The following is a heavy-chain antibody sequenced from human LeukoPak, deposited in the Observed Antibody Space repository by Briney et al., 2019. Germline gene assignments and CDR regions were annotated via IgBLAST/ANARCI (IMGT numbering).Heavy chain of an antibody. Sequence: GGSLRLSYAASGFTFSTYSMNWVRQAPGTGLEWVSYISSSSTIYYADSVKGRFTISRDNAKNSLYLQMNSLRAEDTAVYYCARGSTYYDSSGQVPFDYWGQGTLVTVSS. CDR3: ARGSTYYDSSGQVPFDY. CDR2: ISSSSTI. J-gene: IGHJ4*02. D-gene: IGHD3-22*01. CDR1: GFTFSTYS. V-gene: IGHV3-48*01.